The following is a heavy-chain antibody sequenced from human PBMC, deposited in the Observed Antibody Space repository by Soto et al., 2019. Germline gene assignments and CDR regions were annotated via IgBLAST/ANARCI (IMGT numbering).Heavy chain of an antibody. Sequence: QVQLVESGGGVVQPGRSLRLSCAASGFTFSIYGMHWVRQAPGKGLEWVAVIWNDGSNKYYGDSVKGRFTISRDNSKNTLYLQMNSLRFEDTAIYYCARAVGPFDYWGQGTLVSASS. J-gene: IGHJ4*02. V-gene: IGHV3-33*01. D-gene: IGHD3-16*01. CDR3: ARAVGPFDY. CDR1: GFTFSIYG. CDR2: IWNDGSNK.